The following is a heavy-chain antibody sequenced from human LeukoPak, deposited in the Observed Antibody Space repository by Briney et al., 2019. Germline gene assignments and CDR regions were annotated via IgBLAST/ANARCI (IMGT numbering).Heavy chain of an antibody. CDR2: IYYSGST. V-gene: IGHV4-59*01. D-gene: IGHD5-24*01. J-gene: IGHJ4*02. CDR3: ARENPALDGYPDY. CDR1: GGSISSYY. Sequence: SETLSLTCTVSGGSISSYYWSWIRQPPGKGLEWIGYIYYSGSTNYNPSLKSRVTISVDTSKNQFSLKLSSVTAADTAVYYCARENPALDGYPDYWGQGTLVTVSS.